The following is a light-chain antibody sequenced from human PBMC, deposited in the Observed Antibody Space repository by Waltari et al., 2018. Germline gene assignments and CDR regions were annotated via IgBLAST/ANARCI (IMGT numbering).Light chain of an antibody. CDR2: DAS. CDR1: QSMSSW. CDR3: QQYSSYLPRT. Sequence: MPMTQSPSTLSASVGDRVTNTCRASQSMSSWLAWYQQKPGKGPKLLIYDASSLESGVPSRFSGSGSGTEFTLTISSLQPDDFATYYCQQYSSYLPRTFGQGTRAEIK. J-gene: IGKJ1*01. V-gene: IGKV1-5*01.